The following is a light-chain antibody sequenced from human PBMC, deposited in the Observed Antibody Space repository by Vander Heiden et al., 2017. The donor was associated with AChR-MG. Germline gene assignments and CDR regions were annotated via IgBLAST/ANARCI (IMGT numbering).Light chain of an antibody. V-gene: IGLV1-44*01. CDR1: SSTIGTTT. CDR2: SHN. CDR3: AAWDDSMNGDV. J-gene: IGLJ1*01. Sequence: QSLLTQPPSASRTPGQLVTTSCSASSSTIGTTTVSWYLPPPGPAPKLLIYSHNQRPSGVPDRCSGYKSGTSASPATSRLQSEDEADYYCAAWDDSMNGDVFGTGTKVTVL.